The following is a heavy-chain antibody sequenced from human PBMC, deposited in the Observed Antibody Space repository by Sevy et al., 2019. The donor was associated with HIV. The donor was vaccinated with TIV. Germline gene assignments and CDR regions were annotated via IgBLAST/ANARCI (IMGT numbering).Heavy chain of an antibody. Sequence: GGSLRLSCAVSGFTFSSYSMNWVRQAPGKGLEWVSFISNSSTYKYYADSVTGRFTISRDNAKNSLFLQMNSLRADDTAVYYCSSDLNDYRNYMYSFDYWGQGTLVTVSS. CDR2: ISNSSTYK. J-gene: IGHJ4*02. V-gene: IGHV3-21*06. CDR3: SSDLNDYRNYMYSFDY. CDR1: GFTFSSYS. D-gene: IGHD4-4*01.